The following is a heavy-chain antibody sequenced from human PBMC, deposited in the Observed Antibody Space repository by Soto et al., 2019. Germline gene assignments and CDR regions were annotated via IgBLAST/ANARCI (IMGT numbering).Heavy chain of an antibody. CDR1: GDSISRGGSS. CDR2: IYHSGST. J-gene: IGHJ4*02. Sequence: PSETLSLTCAVSGDSISRGGSSWRWVRQPPGKSLEWIGYIYHSGSTYYYPFLSSRFIISVDRSKNQFSLKLSSVAAADTAVYYCARGKRGYYDSSGYVDDWAQGTLVTVSS. D-gene: IGHD3-22*01. V-gene: IGHV4-30-2*01. CDR3: ARGKRGYYDSSGYVDD.